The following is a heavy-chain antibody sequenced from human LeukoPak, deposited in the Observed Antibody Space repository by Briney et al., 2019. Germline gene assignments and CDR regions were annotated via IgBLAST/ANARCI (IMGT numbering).Heavy chain of an antibody. J-gene: IGHJ3*01. Sequence: GGSLRLSCAASGFTFSSYWMHWVRQAPGKGLVWVSRINSDGSSTSYADSVKGRFTISRDNAKNTLYLQMNSLRAEDTAVYYCERVGYDSGGRAAFDFWGQGKMVTV. D-gene: IGHD3-22*01. CDR3: ERVGYDSGGRAAFDF. V-gene: IGHV3-74*01. CDR1: GFTFSSYW. CDR2: INSDGSST.